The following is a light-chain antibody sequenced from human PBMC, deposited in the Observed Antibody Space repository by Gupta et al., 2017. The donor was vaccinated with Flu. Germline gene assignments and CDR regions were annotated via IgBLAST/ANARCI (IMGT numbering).Light chain of an antibody. Sequence: ERATLSCRASQSVTDNFLAWFQLKPGQAPRRLIYGASSRATGIPDRFRGRGSGTDFTLTINALEPEDFAVYYCQQCGTLPLTFGGGTKVEIK. CDR1: QSVTDNF. CDR2: GAS. V-gene: IGKV3-20*01. J-gene: IGKJ4*01. CDR3: QQCGTLPLT.